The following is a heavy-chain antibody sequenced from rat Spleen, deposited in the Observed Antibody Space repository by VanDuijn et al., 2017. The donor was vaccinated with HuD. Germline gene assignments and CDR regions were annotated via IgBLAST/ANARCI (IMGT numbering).Heavy chain of an antibody. CDR3: ARHCHYSSYIYDWYFDF. CDR1: GFTFSNYG. J-gene: IGHJ1*01. Sequence: EVQLVESGGGLVQPGRSLKLSCAASGFTFSNYGMAWVRQPPTKGLDGVASISTGGGNTYYRDSVKGRFTISSDNAKNTQYLQMDSLRSEDTATYYCARHCHYSSYIYDWYFDFWGPGTMVTVSS. CDR2: ISTGGGNT. V-gene: IGHV5S14*01. D-gene: IGHD1-2*01.